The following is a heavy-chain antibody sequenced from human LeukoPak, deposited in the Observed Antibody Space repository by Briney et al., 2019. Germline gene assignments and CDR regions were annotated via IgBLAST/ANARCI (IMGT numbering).Heavy chain of an antibody. CDR3: ARDYVGDNWFDP. J-gene: IGHJ5*02. CDR1: GYTFTDYY. D-gene: IGHD3-16*01. CDR2: ISPNSGGT. V-gene: IGHV1-2*06. Sequence: ASVKVSCKASGYTFTDYYMHWVRQAPGQGLEWMGRISPNSGGTNYAQKFQGRVTMTRDTSLSTAYMELSRLRSDDTAVYYCARDYVGDNWFDPWGQGTLVTVSS.